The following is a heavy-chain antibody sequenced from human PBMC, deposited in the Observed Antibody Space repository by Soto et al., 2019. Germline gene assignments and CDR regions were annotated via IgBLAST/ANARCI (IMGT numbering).Heavy chain of an antibody. V-gene: IGHV1-18*01. J-gene: IGHJ4*02. CDR3: ARVGYCSSGSCYPGTPVN. CDR1: CYTFSAYG. D-gene: IGHD2-15*01. Sequence: QVQLVQSGAEVKKPGASVKVSCKASCYTFSAYGINWVRQAPGQGFEWGAWSRAHNGNTKYEQKFQGRVTLTTDTTTSRDYMELRSRRSDDKAVYYCARVGYCSSGSCYPGTPVNWGQGTLVTVSS. CDR2: SRAHNGNT.